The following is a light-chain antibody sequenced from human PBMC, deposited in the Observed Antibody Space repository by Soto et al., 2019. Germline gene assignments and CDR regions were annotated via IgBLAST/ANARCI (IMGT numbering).Light chain of an antibody. J-gene: IGKJ4*01. CDR2: DAS. V-gene: IGKV3-11*01. Sequence: EIVLTQSPATLSLSPGERATLSCRASQSVSSYLAWYQQKPGQAPRLLIYDASNRATGIPARFSGSGSGTGFSLTISSLGREDFAVYYCQQRSNWPRGLTFGGGTKVEIK. CDR1: QSVSSY. CDR3: QQRSNWPRGLT.